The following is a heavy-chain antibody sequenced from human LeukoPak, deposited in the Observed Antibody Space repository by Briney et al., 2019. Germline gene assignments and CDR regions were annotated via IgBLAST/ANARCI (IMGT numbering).Heavy chain of an antibody. D-gene: IGHD3-10*01. V-gene: IGHV4-59*01. Sequence: SETLSLTCTVSGGSISSYYWSWIRQPPGKGLEWIGYIYYSGSTNYNPSLKSRVTISVDTPKNQFSLKLSSVTAADTAVYYCARGAYGSGSSRPYYFDYWGQGTLVTVSS. CDR3: ARGAYGSGSSRPYYFDY. CDR1: GGSISSYY. J-gene: IGHJ4*02. CDR2: IYYSGST.